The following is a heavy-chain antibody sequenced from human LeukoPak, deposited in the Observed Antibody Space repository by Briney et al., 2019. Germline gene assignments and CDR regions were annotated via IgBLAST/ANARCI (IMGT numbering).Heavy chain of an antibody. CDR1: GFTFSSYG. V-gene: IGHV3-33*06. CDR3: AKGGYYDSSGYFDY. D-gene: IGHD3-22*01. J-gene: IGHJ4*02. CDR2: IWYDGSNK. Sequence: PGGSLRLSCAASGFTFSSYGMHWVRQAPGKGLEWVAAIWYDGSNKYYADSVKGRFTISRDNSKNTLYLQMNSLRAEDTAVYYCAKGGYYDSSGYFDYWGQGTLVTVSS.